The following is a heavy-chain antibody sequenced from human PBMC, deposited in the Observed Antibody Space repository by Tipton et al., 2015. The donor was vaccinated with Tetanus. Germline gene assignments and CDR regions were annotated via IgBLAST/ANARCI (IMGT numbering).Heavy chain of an antibody. CDR2: IRSSSSYI. CDR1: GFTFSSYS. Sequence: SLRLSCAASGFTFSSYSMNWVRQAPGKGLEWVSSIRSSSSYIYYADSVKGRFTISRDNAKNSLYLQMNSLRAEDTAVYYCASSSRGYYDSSGYYGYFQHWGQGTLVTVS. J-gene: IGHJ1*01. V-gene: IGHV3-21*01. D-gene: IGHD3-22*01. CDR3: ASSSRGYYDSSGYYGYFQH.